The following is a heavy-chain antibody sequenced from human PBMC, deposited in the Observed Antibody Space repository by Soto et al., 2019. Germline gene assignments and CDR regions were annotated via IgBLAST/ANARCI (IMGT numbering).Heavy chain of an antibody. CDR2: VSGSGGST. CDR1: GFSFSNYW. V-gene: IGHV3-23*01. CDR3: AKPPDYNWNDY. Sequence: PGGSLRLSWAAAGFSFSNYWRSWVRQATGKGLEWISAVSGSGGSTYYADSVKGRFTISRDNSKDTLYLQMNNLRAEDTAVYYCAKPPDYNWNDYWGQGTLVTVSS. J-gene: IGHJ4*02. D-gene: IGHD1-20*01.